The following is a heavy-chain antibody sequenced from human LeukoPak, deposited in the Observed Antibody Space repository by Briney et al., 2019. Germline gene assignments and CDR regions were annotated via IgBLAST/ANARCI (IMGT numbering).Heavy chain of an antibody. CDR2: IYYSGST. D-gene: IGHD4-23*01. CDR3: ARRDGGNPFDY. J-gene: IGHJ4*02. Sequence: SETLSLTCTVSGGSISRYYWSWIRQPPGKGLEWIGYIYYSGSTNYNLSLKSRVTISGDTPKNQFSLKLSSVTAADTAVYYCARRDGGNPFDYWGQGTLVTVSS. V-gene: IGHV4-59*01. CDR1: GGSISRYY.